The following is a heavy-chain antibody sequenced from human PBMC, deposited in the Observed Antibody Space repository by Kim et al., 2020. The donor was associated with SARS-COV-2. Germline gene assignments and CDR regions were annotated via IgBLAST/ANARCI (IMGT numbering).Heavy chain of an antibody. Sequence: SVKVSCKASGFTFTSSAVQWVRQARGQRLEWIGWIVVGSGNTNYAQKFQERVTITRDMSTSTAYMELSSLRSEDTAVYYCAAEIDFWSGYRDMGLRLGELSPWGQGTLVTVSS. CDR1: GFTFTSSA. V-gene: IGHV1-58*01. D-gene: IGHD3-16*02. CDR2: IVVGSGNT. CDR3: AAEIDFWSGYRDMGLRLGELSP. J-gene: IGHJ5*02.